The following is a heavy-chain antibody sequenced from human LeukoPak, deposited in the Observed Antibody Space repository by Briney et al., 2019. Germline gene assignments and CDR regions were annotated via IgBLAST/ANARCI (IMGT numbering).Heavy chain of an antibody. V-gene: IGHV3-53*01. CDR3: ARDASYGDYFQY. J-gene: IGHJ1*01. D-gene: IGHD4/OR15-4a*01. CDR2: IYRGGST. Sequence: GGSLRLSCAASGFTVSSNYMSWVRQAPGKGLEWVSVIYRGGSTYYADSVQGRFTNSRDNSKSTLYLQMISLRAEATAVYYCARDASYGDYFQYWGQGTLVTVSS. CDR1: GFTVSSNY.